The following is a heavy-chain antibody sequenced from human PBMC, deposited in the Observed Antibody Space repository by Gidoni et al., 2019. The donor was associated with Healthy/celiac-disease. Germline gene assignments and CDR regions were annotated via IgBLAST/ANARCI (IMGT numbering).Heavy chain of an antibody. CDR1: GFPFSSYA. V-gene: IGHV3-23*01. Sequence: EVLPLESGGGLVQPVWSLRLSCAASGFPFSSYAMSWVRQATGKGLEWVSAMSGSGGSTYYADSVKGRFTISRDNSKNTLYLQMNSLRAEDTAVYYCAKGGLRFLEWLFGPFDYWGQGTLVTVSS. D-gene: IGHD3-3*01. CDR2: MSGSGGST. J-gene: IGHJ4*02. CDR3: AKGGLRFLEWLFGPFDY.